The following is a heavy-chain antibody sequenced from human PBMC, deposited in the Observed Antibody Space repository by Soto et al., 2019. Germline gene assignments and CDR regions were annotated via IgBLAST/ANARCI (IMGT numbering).Heavy chain of an antibody. D-gene: IGHD5-18*01. Sequence: QVQLVQSGAEVKKPGSSVKVSCKASGGTFSSYAISWVRQAPGQGLEWMGGIIHIFGTANYAQKFQGRVTITADESTSTAYMELSSLRSDDTAVYYCARGVDTAHRYYYYGMDVWGQGTTVTVSS. V-gene: IGHV1-69*01. CDR1: GGTFSSYA. CDR3: ARGVDTAHRYYYYGMDV. J-gene: IGHJ6*02. CDR2: IIHIFGTA.